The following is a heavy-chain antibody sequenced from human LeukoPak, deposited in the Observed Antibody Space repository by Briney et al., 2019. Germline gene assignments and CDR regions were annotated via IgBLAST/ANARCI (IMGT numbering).Heavy chain of an antibody. CDR2: IYYSGST. D-gene: IGHD3-10*01. Sequence: SQTLSLTCTVSGGSISSGGYYWSWIRQHPGKGLEWIGYIYYSGSTYYNPSLKSRVTISVDTSKNQFSLKLSSVTAADTAVYYCARSSGVRGVIISIQPWDYYYGMDVWGQGTTVTVSS. J-gene: IGHJ6*02. CDR3: ARSSGVRGVIISIQPWDYYYGMDV. V-gene: IGHV4-31*03. CDR1: GGSISSGGYY.